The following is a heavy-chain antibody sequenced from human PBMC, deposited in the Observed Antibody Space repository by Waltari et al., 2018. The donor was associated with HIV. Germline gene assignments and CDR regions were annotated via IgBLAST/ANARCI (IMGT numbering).Heavy chain of an antibody. J-gene: IGHJ6*02. D-gene: IGHD3-22*01. CDR2: VSASGST. CDR3: ARDGEGISSGWFFYYGMDL. V-gene: IGHV4-61*02. Sequence: QVQLLESGPGLVKPSQTLSLTCTVSGGSISSGSYYWNWIRQPAGKGLEWIGRVSASGSTNYSPSLKTRVTISIQRSKNQLSLKLSSVTAADTAVYYCARDGEGISSGWFFYYGMDLWGQGTTVTVSS. CDR1: GGSISSGSYY.